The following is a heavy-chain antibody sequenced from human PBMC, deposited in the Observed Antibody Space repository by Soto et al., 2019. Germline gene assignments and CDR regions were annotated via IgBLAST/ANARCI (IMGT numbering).Heavy chain of an antibody. J-gene: IGHJ4*02. D-gene: IGHD1-26*01. CDR3: ARSGVGAMNPASGTDY. CDR2: IYPGDSDT. CDR1: GYSFSIHW. Sequence: GESLKISCKGFGYSFSIHWIGWVRQMPGKGLEWMGIIYPGDSDTRYSPSFQGQVTVSADKSISTAYLQWRSLKTSDTAMYYCARSGVGAMNPASGTDYWGQGTLVTVSS. V-gene: IGHV5-51*01.